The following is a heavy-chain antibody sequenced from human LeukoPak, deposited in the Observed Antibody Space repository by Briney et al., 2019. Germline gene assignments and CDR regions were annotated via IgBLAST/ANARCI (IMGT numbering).Heavy chain of an antibody. J-gene: IGHJ4*02. Sequence: ASVKVSCKASGDTFTSYYMHWVRQAPGQGLEWMGIINPSGGSTSYAQKFQGRVTMTRDTSTSTVYMELSSLRSEDTAVYYCARGRRFPTMVRGVTVDYWGQGTLVTVSS. D-gene: IGHD3-10*01. V-gene: IGHV1-46*03. CDR3: ARGRRFPTMVRGVTVDY. CDR2: INPSGGST. CDR1: GDTFTSYY.